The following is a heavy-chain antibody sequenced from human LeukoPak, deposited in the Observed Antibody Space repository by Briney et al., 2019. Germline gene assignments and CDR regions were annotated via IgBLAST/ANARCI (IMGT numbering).Heavy chain of an antibody. CDR1: GYTFTGYY. V-gene: IGHV1-2*06. J-gene: IGHJ6*03. CDR2: INPNSGGT. CDR3: AREYYYYYYYMDV. Sequence: ASVKVSCXASGYTFTGYYMHWVRLAPGQGLEWMGRINPNSGGTNYAQKFQGRVTMTRDTSISTAYMELSRLRSDDTAVYYCAREYYYYYYYMDVWGKGTTVTVSS.